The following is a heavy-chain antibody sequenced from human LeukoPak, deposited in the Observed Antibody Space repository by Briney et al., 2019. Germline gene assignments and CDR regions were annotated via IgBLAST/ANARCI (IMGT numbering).Heavy chain of an antibody. V-gene: IGHV3-7*01. CDR3: TVLRYFDWVGYFDY. J-gene: IGHJ4*02. Sequence: PGGSLRLSCAASGFTFSSYWMSWVRQAPGKGLEWVANIKQDGSEKYYVDSVKGRFTISRDNAKNSLYLQMNSLRAEDTAVYYCTVLRYFDWVGYFDYWGQGTLVTVSS. CDR1: GFTFSSYW. D-gene: IGHD3-9*01. CDR2: IKQDGSEK.